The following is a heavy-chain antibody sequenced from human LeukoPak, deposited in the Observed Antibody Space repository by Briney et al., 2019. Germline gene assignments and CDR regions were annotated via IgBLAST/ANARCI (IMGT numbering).Heavy chain of an antibody. J-gene: IGHJ4*02. CDR2: INHSGST. V-gene: IGHV4-34*01. D-gene: IGHD3-9*01. CDR1: GGSFSGYY. Sequence: SETLFLTCAVYGGSFSGYYWSWIRQPPGKGLEWIGEINHSGSTNYNPSLKSRVTISVDTSKNQFSLKLSSVTAADTAVYYCARGLRFPKYYDILTGYYGLNYWGQGTLVTVSS. CDR3: ARGLRFPKYYDILTGYYGLNY.